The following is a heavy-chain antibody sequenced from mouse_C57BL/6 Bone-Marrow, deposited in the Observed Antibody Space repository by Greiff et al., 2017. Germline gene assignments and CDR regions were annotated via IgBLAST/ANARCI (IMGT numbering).Heavy chain of an antibody. CDR2: INPNNGGT. J-gene: IGHJ1*03. CDR1: GYTFTDYY. V-gene: IGHV1-26*01. D-gene: IGHD1-1*01. CDR3: AREGYYGSSYWYFDV. Sequence: EVQLQQSGPELVKPGASVKISCKASGYTFTDYYMNWVKQSHGKSLEWIGDINPNNGGTSYNQKIKGKATMTVDKSSSTAYMELRSLTSEDSAVYYCAREGYYGSSYWYFDVWGTGTTVTVSS.